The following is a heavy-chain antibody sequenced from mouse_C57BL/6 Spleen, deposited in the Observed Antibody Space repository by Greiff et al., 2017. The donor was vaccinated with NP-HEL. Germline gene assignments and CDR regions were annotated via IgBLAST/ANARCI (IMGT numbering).Heavy chain of an antibody. J-gene: IGHJ3*01. CDR3: ARRDYGWFAY. V-gene: IGHV1-61*01. Sequence: QVQLQQSGAELVRPGSSVKLSCKASGYTFTSYWMDWVKQRPGQGLEWIGNIYPSDSETHYNQKFKDKATLTVDKSSSTAYMQLSSLTSEDSAVYYCARRDYGWFAYWGQRTLVTVSA. CDR2: IYPSDSET. D-gene: IGHD2-4*01. CDR1: GYTFTSYW.